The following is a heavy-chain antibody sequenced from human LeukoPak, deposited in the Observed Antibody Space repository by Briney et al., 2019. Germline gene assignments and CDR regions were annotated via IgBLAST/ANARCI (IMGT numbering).Heavy chain of an antibody. Sequence: GGSLRLSCAASGFTFSSYSMDWVRQAPGKGLEWISYISSGSSAIFYADSVKGRFTISRDNSKNTLYLQMNSLRAEDTAVYYCARGRRSDGYGGFDYWGQGTLVTVSS. CDR2: ISSGSSAI. CDR3: ARGRRSDGYGGFDY. V-gene: IGHV3-48*01. J-gene: IGHJ4*02. D-gene: IGHD1-1*01. CDR1: GFTFSSYS.